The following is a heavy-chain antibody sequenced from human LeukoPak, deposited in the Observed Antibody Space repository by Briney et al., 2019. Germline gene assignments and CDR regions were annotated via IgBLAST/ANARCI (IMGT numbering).Heavy chain of an antibody. CDR3: ARKVVVVAVDAFDI. V-gene: IGHV4-61*02. J-gene: IGHJ3*02. CDR2: IYTSGNT. D-gene: IGHD2-15*01. Sequence: SETLSLTCTVSGGSISSGDYYWTWIRQPAGKGLEWIGRIYTSGNTNYNPSLKSRVTMSVDTSKNQFSLKLSSVTAADTAVYYCARKVVVVAVDAFDIWGQGTVVTVSS. CDR1: GGSISSGDYY.